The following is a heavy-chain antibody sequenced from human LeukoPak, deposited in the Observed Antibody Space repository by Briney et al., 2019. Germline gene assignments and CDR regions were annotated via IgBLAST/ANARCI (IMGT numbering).Heavy chain of an antibody. CDR3: ARKSGSRSFDY. CDR2: IYHSGST. Sequence: SETLSLTCTVSGGSNSSGGYYWSWIRQPPGKGLEWIGYIYHSGSTYYNPSLKSRVTISVDTSKNQFSLKLSPVTAADTAVYYCARKSGSRSFDYWGQGTLVTVSS. D-gene: IGHD1-26*01. CDR1: GGSNSSGGYY. V-gene: IGHV4-30-2*01. J-gene: IGHJ4*02.